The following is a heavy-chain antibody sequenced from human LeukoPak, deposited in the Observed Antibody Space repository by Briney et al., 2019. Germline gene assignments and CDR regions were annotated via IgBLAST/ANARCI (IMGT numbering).Heavy chain of an antibody. CDR1: GFTFSTYA. V-gene: IGHV3-23*01. CDR2: ISGSGGST. D-gene: IGHD3-22*01. CDR3: ANGGLWLPTRTA. J-gene: IGHJ5*02. Sequence: GGALRLSRAAPGFTFSTYAMSWVRQAPGKGLEWVSSISGSGGSTYYADSVKGRFTISRDNSKNTLYLQMNSLRVEDTAVYYCANGGLWLPTRTAWGQGTLVTVSS.